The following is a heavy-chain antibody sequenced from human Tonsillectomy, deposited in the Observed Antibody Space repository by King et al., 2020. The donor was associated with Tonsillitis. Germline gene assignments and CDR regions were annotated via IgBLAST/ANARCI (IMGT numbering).Heavy chain of an antibody. V-gene: IGHV1-69*09. CDR1: GGTFSSFA. CDR3: ARGGFGVAGSAAFDI. D-gene: IGHD6-19*01. J-gene: IGHJ3*02. Sequence: QLVQSGAEVKKPGSSVKVSCKASGGTFSSFAISWVRQAPGQGLEWMGRIFPILGIANYAQKFQGRVTITADKSTSTAYMELSSLRTDDTAVYYCARGGFGVAGSAAFDIWGQGTMVTVSS. CDR2: IFPILGIA.